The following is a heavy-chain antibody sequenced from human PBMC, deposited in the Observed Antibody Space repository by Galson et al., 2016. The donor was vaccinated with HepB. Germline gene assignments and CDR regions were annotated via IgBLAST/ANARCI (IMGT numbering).Heavy chain of an antibody. CDR2: ISRCSNFI. D-gene: IGHD1-26*01. CDR3: ARMRDVWEFLGRPFDY. Sequence: SLRLSCAASGCEFSSYSLNWVRQAPGTGLDWAATISRCSNFINYADSRKGRFTISRDNAENTLYLQMRGLRDEDTAVYYCARMRDVWEFLGRPFDYWGQGALVTVSS. V-gene: IGHV3-21*04. CDR1: GCEFSSYS. J-gene: IGHJ4*02.